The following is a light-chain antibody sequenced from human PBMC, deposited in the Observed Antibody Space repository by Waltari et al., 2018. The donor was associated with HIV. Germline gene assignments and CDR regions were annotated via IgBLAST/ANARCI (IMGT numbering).Light chain of an antibody. V-gene: IGLV1-51*01. CDR3: GTWDRTLSGGV. J-gene: IGLJ3*02. CDR2: DNN. Sequence: QSVLTQPPSVSAAPGEKVTTSCPAIHSNLGNGYVFLYQHLPGAAPKLLIYDNNKRPSGIPDRFSGSKSGTSATLDITGLQTGDEADYYCGTWDRTLSGGVFGGGTKLTVL. CDR1: HSNLGNGY.